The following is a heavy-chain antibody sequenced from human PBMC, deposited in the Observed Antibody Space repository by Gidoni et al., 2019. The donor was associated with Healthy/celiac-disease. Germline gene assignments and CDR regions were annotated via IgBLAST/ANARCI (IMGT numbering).Heavy chain of an antibody. D-gene: IGHD6-13*01. CDR3: ARSQPQYDAFDI. CDR2: ISSSGSTI. CDR1: GFPFSDYY. V-gene: IGHV3-11*01. Sequence: QVQLVESGGGLVKPGGSLRLSCAASGFPFSDYYMSWIRQAPGKGLGGVSYISSSGSTIYYADSVKGRFTISRDNAKNSLYLQMNSLRAEDTAVYYCARSQPQYDAFDIWGQGTMVTVSS. J-gene: IGHJ3*02.